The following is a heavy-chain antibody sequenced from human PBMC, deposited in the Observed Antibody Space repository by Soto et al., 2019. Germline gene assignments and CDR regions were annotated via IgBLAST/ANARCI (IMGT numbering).Heavy chain of an antibody. CDR2: VSGDGNTA. D-gene: IGHD3-10*01. CDR1: GFTFSNYG. Sequence: EVQLLESGGALVQPGGSLRLSCAGSGFTFSNYGMTWVRQAPGRGLEWVSSVSGDGNTAYYADSVGGRFTISRDNSKATLFVQMNSLRGDDTAVYYCAKEASVPSLGAFWYFDLWGRGTQVTVSS. CDR3: AKEASVPSLGAFWYFDL. J-gene: IGHJ2*01. V-gene: IGHV3-23*01.